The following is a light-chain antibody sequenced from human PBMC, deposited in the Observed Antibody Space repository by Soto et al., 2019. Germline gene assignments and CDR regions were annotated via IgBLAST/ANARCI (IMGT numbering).Light chain of an antibody. V-gene: IGLV2-11*01. CDR3: CSYAGSSQV. CDR1: NSDVGDFSY. J-gene: IGLJ1*01. Sequence: QSALTQPRSVSGSPGQSVTISCTGTNSDVGDFSYVSWYQHLPGKAPKLIIYGVTKRPSGVPDRFSGSKSGNTASLTISGLQAEDAADYYCCSYAGSSQVFGTGTKLTV. CDR2: GVT.